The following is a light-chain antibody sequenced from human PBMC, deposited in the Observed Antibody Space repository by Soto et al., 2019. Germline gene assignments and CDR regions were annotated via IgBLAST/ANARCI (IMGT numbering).Light chain of an antibody. CDR3: SSYTKNSPNV. Sequence: QSVLTQPASVSGSPGQSITISYTGTSSDVGGYDYVSWYQHHPGKAPKLMIYDVSNRPSGVSSRFSGSKSDNTASLTIYGLQAEDEADYYCSSYTKNSPNVFGTGTKLTVL. CDR2: DVS. V-gene: IGLV2-14*01. J-gene: IGLJ1*01. CDR1: SSDVGGYDY.